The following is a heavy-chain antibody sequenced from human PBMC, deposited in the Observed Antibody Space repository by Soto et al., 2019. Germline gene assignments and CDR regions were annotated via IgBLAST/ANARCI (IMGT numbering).Heavy chain of an antibody. CDR3: ARGPSSGSLTHFDY. Sequence: QVQLVQSGAEVKKPGSSVKVSCKASGGTFSSYAISWVRQSPGQGLEWMGGIIPIFGTANYAQKFQGRVTITADESTSTAYMELGSLRAEDTAVYYCARGPSSGSLTHFDYWGQGTLVTVSS. CDR1: GGTFSSYA. V-gene: IGHV1-69*01. D-gene: IGHD1-26*01. CDR2: IIPIFGTA. J-gene: IGHJ4*02.